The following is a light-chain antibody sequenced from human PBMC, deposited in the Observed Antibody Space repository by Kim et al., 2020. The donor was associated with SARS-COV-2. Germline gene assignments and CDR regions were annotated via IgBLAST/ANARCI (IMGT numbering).Light chain of an antibody. CDR3: GTWDDNLNTGV. CDR2: DND. CDR1: RSSIGNHY. J-gene: IGLJ3*02. V-gene: IGLV1-51*01. Sequence: GQKVTISCSGSRSSIGNHYVCWDQQLPGTAPKLLIYDNDKRPSGIPDRFSGSKSGTSATLGISGLQAGDEADYYCGTWDDNLNTGVFGGGTQLTVL.